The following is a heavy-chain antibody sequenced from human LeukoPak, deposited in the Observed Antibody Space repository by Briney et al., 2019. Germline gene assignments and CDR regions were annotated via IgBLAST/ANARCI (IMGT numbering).Heavy chain of an antibody. V-gene: IGHV7-4-1*02. CDR3: ARFNYYDNSGIRHDSFDI. J-gene: IGHJ3*02. CDR1: GYTFTGYY. Sequence: EASVKVSCKASGYTFTGYYMHWVRQAPGQGLEWMGWINTNTGNPAYAQGFTGRFVFSLDTSVSTAYLQITSLKAEDSAVYYCARFNYYDNSGIRHDSFDIWGQGTKLTVSS. D-gene: IGHD3-22*01. CDR2: INTNTGNP.